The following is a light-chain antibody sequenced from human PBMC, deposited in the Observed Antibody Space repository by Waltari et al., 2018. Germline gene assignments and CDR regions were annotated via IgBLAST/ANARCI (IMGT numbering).Light chain of an antibody. CDR2: CAS. CDR1: YSVRSY. V-gene: IGKV3-11*01. Sequence: EILLTQSPVTLSVSRGGRATLTCKASYSVRSYLAWYQQKPGQAPRLLIYCASTRASGVPARFSGSGSGTDFTLTISSVEPEDFAVYYCQQCHDSPLTFGGGTKLEIK. J-gene: IGKJ4*01. CDR3: QQCHDSPLT.